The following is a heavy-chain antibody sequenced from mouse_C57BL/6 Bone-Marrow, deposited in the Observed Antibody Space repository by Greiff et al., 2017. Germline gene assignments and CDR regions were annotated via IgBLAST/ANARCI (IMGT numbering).Heavy chain of an antibody. V-gene: IGHV1-82*01. CDR3: AGRDDYGFDY. D-gene: IGHD2-4*01. J-gene: IGHJ2*01. Sequence: QVQLQQSGPELVKPGASVKISCKASGYAFSSSWMNWVKQRPGKGLEWIGRIYPGDGDTNYNGKFKGKATLTADKSSSTAYMQLSSLTSEDSAVXFCAGRDDYGFDYWGQGTTLTVSS. CDR1: GYAFSSSW. CDR2: IYPGDGDT.